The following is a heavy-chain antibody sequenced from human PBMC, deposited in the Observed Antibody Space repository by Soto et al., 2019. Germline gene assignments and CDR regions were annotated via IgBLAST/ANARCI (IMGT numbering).Heavy chain of an antibody. CDR3: ARESLQFYDSDGLHAS. Sequence: PGGPLRLSCTSSGLTFRSYAMTWVRQAPGRGLEWISYISTSSTATYYADSVKGRFTVSRDNGNKLLFLQMNSLTNEDTAVYYCARESLQFYDSDGLHASWGPGNLVTVSA. V-gene: IGHV3-48*02. D-gene: IGHD3-22*01. CDR1: GLTFRSYA. CDR2: ISTSSTAT. J-gene: IGHJ4*02.